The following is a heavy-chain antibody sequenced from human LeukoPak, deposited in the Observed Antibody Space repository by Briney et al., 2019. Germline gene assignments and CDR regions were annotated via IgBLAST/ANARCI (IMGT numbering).Heavy chain of an antibody. CDR3: ARDLDTAMNTHIFDY. Sequence: GGSLRLSCAASGFTFSSYAMTWVRQAPGKGLEWVSSISSSSSYIYYADSVKGRFTISRDNAKNSLYLQMNSLRAEDTAVYYCARDLDTAMNTHIFDYWGQGTLVTVSS. CDR2: ISSSSSYI. CDR1: GFTFSSYA. D-gene: IGHD5-18*01. V-gene: IGHV3-21*01. J-gene: IGHJ4*02.